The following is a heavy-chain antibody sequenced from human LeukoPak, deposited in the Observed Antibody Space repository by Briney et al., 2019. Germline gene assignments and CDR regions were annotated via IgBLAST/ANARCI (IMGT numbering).Heavy chain of an antibody. Sequence: SATLSLTCTVSGDSISSGDSYWSWIRQPPGKGLEWIGSIYYSGSTYYNPSLKSRVTISVDTSKNQFSLRLSSVTAADTAVYFRARAGQYYYDSSGYFPDYWGQGTLVTVSS. V-gene: IGHV4-30-4*01. CDR2: IYYSGST. CDR3: ARAGQYYYDSSGYFPDY. J-gene: IGHJ4*02. D-gene: IGHD3-22*01. CDR1: GDSISSGDSY.